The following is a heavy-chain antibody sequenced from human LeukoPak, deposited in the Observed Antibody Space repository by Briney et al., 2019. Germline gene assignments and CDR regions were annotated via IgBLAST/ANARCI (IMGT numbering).Heavy chain of an antibody. V-gene: IGHV3-30*18. CDR3: AKDSGIFGVVRRFSPPDY. CDR2: ISYDGSNK. Sequence: GGSLRLSCAASGFTFSSYGMHWVRQAPGKGLEWVAVISYDGSNKYYADSVKGRFTISRDNAKSTLYLQMNSLRAEDTAVYYCAKDSGIFGVVRRFSPPDYWGQGTLVTVSS. CDR1: GFTFSSYG. J-gene: IGHJ4*02. D-gene: IGHD3-3*01.